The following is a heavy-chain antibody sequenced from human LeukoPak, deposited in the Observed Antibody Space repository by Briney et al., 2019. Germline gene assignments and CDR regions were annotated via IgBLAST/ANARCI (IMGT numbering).Heavy chain of an antibody. D-gene: IGHD3-10*01. Sequence: GGSLRLSCAASGFSFSSSWMSWVRQAPGKGLEWVANIKQDGSEKYYVDSVKGRFTISRDNAKNSLYLQMNSLRAEDTALYYCARDNYGRTDYWGQGTLVAVSS. CDR3: ARDNYGRTDY. CDR2: IKQDGSEK. V-gene: IGHV3-7*01. J-gene: IGHJ4*02. CDR1: GFSFSSSW.